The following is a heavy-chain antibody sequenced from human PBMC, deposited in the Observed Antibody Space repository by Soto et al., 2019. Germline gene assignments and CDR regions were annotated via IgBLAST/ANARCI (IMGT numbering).Heavy chain of an antibody. CDR1: GFTFSSYG. V-gene: IGHV3-30*18. Sequence: GGSLRLACAASGFTFSSYGMHWVRQAPGKGLEWVAVISYDGSNKYYADSVKGRFTISRDNSKNTLYLQMNSLRAEDTAVYYCAKGIGYCSGGSCYEDYWGQGTLVTVSS. CDR2: ISYDGSNK. D-gene: IGHD2-15*01. J-gene: IGHJ4*02. CDR3: AKGIGYCSGGSCYEDY.